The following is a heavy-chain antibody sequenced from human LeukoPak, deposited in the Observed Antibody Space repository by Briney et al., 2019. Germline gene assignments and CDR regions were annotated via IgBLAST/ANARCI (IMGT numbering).Heavy chain of an antibody. CDR2: ISGSGGRT. J-gene: IGHJ4*02. CDR3: AKAVAAAGKTEFDY. CDR1: GFTFSSYA. D-gene: IGHD6-13*01. Sequence: GGSLRLSCAASGFTFSSYAMSWVRQAPGKGLEWVSAISGSGGRTYYADSVKGRFTISRDSSKNTLYLQMNSLRAEDTAVYYCAKAVAAAGKTEFDYWGQGTLVTASS. V-gene: IGHV3-23*01.